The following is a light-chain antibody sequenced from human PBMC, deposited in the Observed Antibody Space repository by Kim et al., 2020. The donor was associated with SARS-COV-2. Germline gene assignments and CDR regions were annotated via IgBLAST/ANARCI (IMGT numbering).Light chain of an antibody. CDR3: QQYHTYPWT. CDR1: QSISGW. CDR2: NAS. V-gene: IGKV1-5*01. Sequence: DIQMTQSPTTLSASVGDRVSITCRASQSISGWLAWCQQRPGKAPKLLIYNASSLEAGVPSRFSGGGSGTEFALTISSLQPDDSATYYCQQYHTYPWTFGQGTKVDIK. J-gene: IGKJ1*01.